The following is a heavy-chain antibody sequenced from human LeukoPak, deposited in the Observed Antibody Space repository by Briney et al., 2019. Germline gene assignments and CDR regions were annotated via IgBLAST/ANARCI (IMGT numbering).Heavy chain of an antibody. D-gene: IGHD3-10*01. V-gene: IGHV1-2*02. CDR1: GYTFTGYY. CDR3: ARNIWFGESSDAFDI. J-gene: IGHJ3*02. Sequence: ASVKVSCKASGYTFTGYYMHWVRQAPGQGLEWMGWINPNSGGTNYAQKFQGRVTMTRDTSISTAYMELSRLRSDDTAVYYCARNIWFGESSDAFDIWGQGTMVTVSS. CDR2: INPNSGGT.